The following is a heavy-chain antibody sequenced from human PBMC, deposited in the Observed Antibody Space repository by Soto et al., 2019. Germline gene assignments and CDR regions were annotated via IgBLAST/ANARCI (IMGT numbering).Heavy chain of an antibody. J-gene: IGHJ3*02. CDR1: GFTFSSYD. Sequence: GGSLRLSCAASGFTFSSYDMHWVRQATGKGMECVSAIGTAGDPYYPGSVKGRFTISRENAKNSLYLQMNSLRAGDTAVYYFAIEKTVGGFDIWGQGTMVTVSS. CDR3: AIEKTVGGFDI. D-gene: IGHD1-1*01. CDR2: IGTAGDP. V-gene: IGHV3-13*05.